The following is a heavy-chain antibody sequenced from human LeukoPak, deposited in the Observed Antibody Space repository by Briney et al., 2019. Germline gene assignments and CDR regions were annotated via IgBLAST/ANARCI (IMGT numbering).Heavy chain of an antibody. J-gene: IGHJ4*02. Sequence: ASVKVSCKASGGTFSSYAISWVRQAPGQGLEWMGWMNPNSGNTGYAQKFQGRVTMTRNTSISTAYMELSSLRSEDTAVYYCAREQEDYFDYWGQGTLVTVSS. CDR3: AREQEDYFDY. CDR1: GGTFSSYA. CDR2: MNPNSGNT. V-gene: IGHV1-8*02. D-gene: IGHD6-13*01.